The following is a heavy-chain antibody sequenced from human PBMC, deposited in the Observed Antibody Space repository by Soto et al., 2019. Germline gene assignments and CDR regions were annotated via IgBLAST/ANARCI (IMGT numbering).Heavy chain of an antibody. CDR1: GYSFTSYW. Sequence: GESLKISCKGSGYSFTSYWIGWVRQMPGKGLEWMGIIYPGDSDTRYSHSFEGQVTISADKSISAAYLQWSSLKASDTAMYYCARQKTYYDILTGYCSSMDVWGQGTTVTVSS. D-gene: IGHD3-9*01. CDR2: IYPGDSDT. V-gene: IGHV5-51*01. CDR3: ARQKTYYDILTGYCSSMDV. J-gene: IGHJ6*02.